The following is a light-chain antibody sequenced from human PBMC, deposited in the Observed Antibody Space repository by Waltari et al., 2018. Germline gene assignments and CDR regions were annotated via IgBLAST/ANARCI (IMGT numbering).Light chain of an antibody. Sequence: QSALTQPPSASGSPGPSVTISCTATSSDVGGYTSVPWYQQHPGKAPKLMIYEVSERPSGVPDRFSGSKSGNTASLTVSGLQAEDEADYYCSSHGGSNNFYVFGSGTKVTVL. CDR3: SSHGGSNNFYV. J-gene: IGLJ1*01. CDR1: SSDVGGYTS. CDR2: EVS. V-gene: IGLV2-8*01.